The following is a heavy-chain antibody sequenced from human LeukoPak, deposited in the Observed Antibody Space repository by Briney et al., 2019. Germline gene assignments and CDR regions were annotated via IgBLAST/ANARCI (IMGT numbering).Heavy chain of an antibody. V-gene: IGHV1-2*02. CDR1: GYTLTDYY. D-gene: IGHD1-26*01. CDR3: ARGGSVVHPPEYTHH. Sequence: ASVKVSCKTSGYTLTDYYIHWVRQAPGQELEWMGWINCKSGGTKYAPKFDGRVTMSRATSINTAFMELTSLTADDTALYYCARGGSVVHPPEYTHHWGQGTLVTVSS. J-gene: IGHJ1*01. CDR2: INCKSGGT.